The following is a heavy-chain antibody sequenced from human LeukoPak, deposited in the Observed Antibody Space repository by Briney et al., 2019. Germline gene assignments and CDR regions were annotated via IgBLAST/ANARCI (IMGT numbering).Heavy chain of an antibody. D-gene: IGHD2-21*01. Sequence: GGSLRLXCAASGFTFSSYSMNWVRRAPGKGLEWVSYISSSSSTIYYADSVKGRFTISRDNAKNSLYLQMNSLRAEDTAVYYCARDWADCGGDCYSWGYFDYWGQGTLVTVSS. CDR2: ISSSSSTI. J-gene: IGHJ4*02. CDR1: GFTFSSYS. CDR3: ARDWADCGGDCYSWGYFDY. V-gene: IGHV3-48*01.